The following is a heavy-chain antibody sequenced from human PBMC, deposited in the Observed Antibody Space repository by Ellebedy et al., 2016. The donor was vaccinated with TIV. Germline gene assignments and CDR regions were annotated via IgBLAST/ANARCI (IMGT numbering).Heavy chain of an antibody. Sequence: SETLSLTXTVSVGSVSSTSYYWGWIRQPPGKGLQWIGSLYYSGSTYYNPSLKSRVTISRDTSKNQVSLKLTSVTASDTAVYYCARTLSDQYEAFHIWGRGTMVTVSS. CDR2: LYYSGST. D-gene: IGHD3-3*01. CDR3: ARTLSDQYEAFHI. J-gene: IGHJ3*02. V-gene: IGHV4-39*01. CDR1: VGSVSSTSYY.